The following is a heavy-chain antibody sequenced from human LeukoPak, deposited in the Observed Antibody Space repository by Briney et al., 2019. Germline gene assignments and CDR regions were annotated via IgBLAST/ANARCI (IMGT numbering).Heavy chain of an antibody. Sequence: SETLSLTCTVSGGSISSSSDYWGWIRQPPCNGLEWIWSIYYSVITYYNPSLKSRVTISVDTSKNQFSLKLSSVTAADTAVYYCARHKVRGSGGSMDVWGKGTTVTISS. CDR2: IYYSVIT. D-gene: IGHD3-10*01. V-gene: IGHV4-39*01. CDR3: ARHKVRGSGGSMDV. J-gene: IGHJ6*03. CDR1: GGSISSSSDY.